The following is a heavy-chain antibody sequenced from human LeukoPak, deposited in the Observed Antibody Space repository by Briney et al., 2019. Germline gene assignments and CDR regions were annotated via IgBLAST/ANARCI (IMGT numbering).Heavy chain of an antibody. CDR1: GFTFSSYS. D-gene: IGHD3-22*01. CDR2: ISGSGGST. CDR3: AKDRDYDSRKLDY. J-gene: IGHJ4*02. Sequence: GGSLRLSCAASGFTFSSYSMNWVRQAPGKGLEWVSAISGSGGSTYYADSVKGRFTISRDNSKNTLYLQMNSLRAEDTAVYYCAKDRDYDSRKLDYWGQGTLVTVSS. V-gene: IGHV3-23*01.